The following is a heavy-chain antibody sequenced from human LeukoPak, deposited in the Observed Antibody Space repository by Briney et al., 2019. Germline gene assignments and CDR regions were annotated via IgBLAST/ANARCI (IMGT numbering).Heavy chain of an antibody. CDR3: ARTQLRGFYFDY. V-gene: IGHV4-61*02. CDR2: IYTSGST. J-gene: IGHJ4*02. Sequence: SETLSLTCTVSGGSISSGSYYWSWIRQPAGKGLEWIGRIYTSGSTNYNPSLKSRVTISVDTSKNQFSLKLSSVTAADTAVYYCARTQLRGFYFDYWGQGTLVTVSS. CDR1: GGSISSGSYY. D-gene: IGHD3-10*01.